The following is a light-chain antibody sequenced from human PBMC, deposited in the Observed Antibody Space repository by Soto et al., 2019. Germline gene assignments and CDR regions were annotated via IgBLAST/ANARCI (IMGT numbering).Light chain of an antibody. CDR3: QQRSNWPRSIT. J-gene: IGKJ5*01. Sequence: EIVLTQSPGTLCLSPGERATLSCRASQSVSSSSLAWYQQKRGQAPRLLIHGASSRATGIPDRFSGSGSGTDFALTISSLEPEDFAVYYCQQRSNWPRSITFGQGTRLEI. CDR2: GAS. CDR1: QSVSSSS. V-gene: IGKV3D-20*02.